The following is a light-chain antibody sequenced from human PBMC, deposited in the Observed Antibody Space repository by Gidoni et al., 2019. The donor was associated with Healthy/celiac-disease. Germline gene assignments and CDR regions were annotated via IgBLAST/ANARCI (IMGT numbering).Light chain of an antibody. J-gene: IGKJ2*01. V-gene: IGKV1-39*01. CDR3: QQSYSTLYT. Sequence: DIQMTPSPSSLSASVGDRVTITCRASQSISSYLNWYQQKPGKAPKLLIYAASSLQSGVPSRFSGSGSGTDFTLTISSLQPEDFATYYCQQSYSTLYTFXQXTKLEIK. CDR1: QSISSY. CDR2: AAS.